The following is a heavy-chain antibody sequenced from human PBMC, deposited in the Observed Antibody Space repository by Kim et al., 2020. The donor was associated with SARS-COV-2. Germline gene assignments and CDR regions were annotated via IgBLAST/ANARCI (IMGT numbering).Heavy chain of an antibody. CDR2: IYYSGST. D-gene: IGHD3-16*01. J-gene: IGHJ5*02. CDR1: GGSISSSSYY. V-gene: IGHV4-39*07. CDR3: ARGAFDDYVWGSYHIPFWFDP. Sequence: SETLSLTCTVSGGSISSSSYYWGWIRQPPGKGLEWIGSIYYSGSTYYNPSLKSRVTISVDTSKNQFSLKLSSVTAADTAVYYCARGAFDDYVWGSYHIPFWFDPWGQGTLVTVSS.